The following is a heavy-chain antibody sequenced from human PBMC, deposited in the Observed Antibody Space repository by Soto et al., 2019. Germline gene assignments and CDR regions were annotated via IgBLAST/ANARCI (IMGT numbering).Heavy chain of an antibody. D-gene: IGHD1-1*01. V-gene: IGHV1-2*04. Sequence: ASVKVSCKASGYTFTGYYMHWVRQAPGQGLEWMGWINPNSGGTNYAQKFQGWVTMTRDTSISTAYMELSRLRSDDTAVYYCARSYQRVSTGTSPGTDLDYWGQGTLVTVSS. CDR3: ARSYQRVSTGTSPGTDLDY. J-gene: IGHJ4*02. CDR2: INPNSGGT. CDR1: GYTFTGYY.